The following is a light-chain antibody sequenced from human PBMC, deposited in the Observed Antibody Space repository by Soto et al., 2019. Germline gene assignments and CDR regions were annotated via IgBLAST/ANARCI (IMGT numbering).Light chain of an antibody. CDR2: GEC. V-gene: IGKV3-20*01. CDR3: QKYGRSSA. Sequence: EIVLTQSPGTLSLSPGERATLSCRASQSVSSSYLAWYQQKPGQAPRLLIYGECSRATGIPDRFSGSGSGTDFTLTISRLEPEEFAVYYCQKYGRSSAFGQGTKVEIK. CDR1: QSVSSSY. J-gene: IGKJ1*01.